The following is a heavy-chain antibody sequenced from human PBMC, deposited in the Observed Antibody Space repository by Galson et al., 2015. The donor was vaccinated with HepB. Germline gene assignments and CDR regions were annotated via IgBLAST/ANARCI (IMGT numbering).Heavy chain of an antibody. V-gene: IGHV3-74*01. CDR1: GFTFSSYW. CDR3: ARGRWLRGPFDY. J-gene: IGHJ4*02. D-gene: IGHD5-12*01. CDR2: INSDGSST. Sequence: SLRLSCAASGFTFSSYWMHWVRQAPGKGLVWVSRINSDGSSTSYADSVKGRFTISRDNAKNTLYLQVNSLRAEDTAVYYCARGRWLRGPFDYWGQGTLVTVSS.